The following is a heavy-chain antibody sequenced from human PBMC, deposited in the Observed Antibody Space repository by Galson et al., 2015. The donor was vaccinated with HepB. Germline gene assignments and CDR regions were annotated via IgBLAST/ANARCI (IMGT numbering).Heavy chain of an antibody. CDR1: GDSVSNGDT. V-gene: IGHV6-1*01. CDR2: TYYRSKWYN. Sequence: CAISGDSVSNGDTWTWLRQSPSRGLEWLGRTYYRSKWYNDYAVFVKSRVTFTPDTSKNQFSLHLNSVTPEDTAVYYCAGGLNNRFDPWGQGTLVTVSS. D-gene: IGHD6-19*01. J-gene: IGHJ5*02. CDR3: AGGLNNRFDP.